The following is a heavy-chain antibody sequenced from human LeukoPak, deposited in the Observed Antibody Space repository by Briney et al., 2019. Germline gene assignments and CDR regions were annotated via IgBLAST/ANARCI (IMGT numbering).Heavy chain of an antibody. Sequence: QTLSLTCAVSGDSFSSNSTTWIWLRQSPARGLEWLGRTYYSIMWYNDYALSVKSRITVTPYTSTNPFSLQLNSVTHEDTAVYYCARDPAYTNGWTKIAFYVWGQGTMVTVSA. D-gene: IGHD6-19*01. V-gene: IGHV6-1*01. CDR1: GDSFSSNSTT. CDR3: ARDPAYTNGWTKIAFYV. CDR2: TYYSIMWYN. J-gene: IGHJ3*01.